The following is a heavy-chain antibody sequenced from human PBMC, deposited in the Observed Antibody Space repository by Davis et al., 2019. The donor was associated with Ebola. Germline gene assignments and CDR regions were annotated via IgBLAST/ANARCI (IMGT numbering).Heavy chain of an antibody. J-gene: IGHJ4*02. D-gene: IGHD5-18*01. CDR1: GFTFSSYA. CDR2: ISYDRSNK. Sequence: GGSLRLSCAASGFTFSSYAMHWVRQAPGKGLEWVAVISYDRSNKYYADSVKGRFTISRDNSRNILYLQTNSLRPEDTAVYYCASEDTAMAYFDYWGQGTLVTVSS. V-gene: IGHV3-30*04. CDR3: ASEDTAMAYFDY.